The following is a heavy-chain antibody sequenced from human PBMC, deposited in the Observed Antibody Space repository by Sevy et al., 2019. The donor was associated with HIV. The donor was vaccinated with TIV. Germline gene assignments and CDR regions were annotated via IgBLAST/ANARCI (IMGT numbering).Heavy chain of an antibody. J-gene: IGHJ4*02. CDR2: ISHSGDST. D-gene: IGHD3-3*01. V-gene: IGHV3-23*01. CDR1: GFTFSSYA. CDR3: AGRKVGDFWSGSIRGPWAGGPLFDY. Sequence: GGSRRLSCTSSGFTFSSYAMNWVRQAPGKGLEWVSTISHSGDSTYYADSVKGRFTISRDNSENTLYLQMNSLRADDTALYYCAGRKVGDFWSGSIRGPWAGGPLFDYWGQGTLVTVSS.